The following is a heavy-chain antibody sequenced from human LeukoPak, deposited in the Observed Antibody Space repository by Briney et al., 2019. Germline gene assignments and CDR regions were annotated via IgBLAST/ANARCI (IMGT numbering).Heavy chain of an antibody. CDR3: TRSGYSYGYVSQAFDI. J-gene: IGHJ3*02. CDR2: IGAYNGNT. V-gene: IGHV1-18*01. CDR1: GYTFTSYG. Sequence: ASVKVSCKASGYTFTSYGISWVRRSPGQGLEWMGWIGAYNGNTNSAPTLQGRVTMTTDPSTSTAYMELRSLTSDATAVYYCTRSGYSYGYVSQAFDIWGQGTMVTVSS. D-gene: IGHD5-18*01.